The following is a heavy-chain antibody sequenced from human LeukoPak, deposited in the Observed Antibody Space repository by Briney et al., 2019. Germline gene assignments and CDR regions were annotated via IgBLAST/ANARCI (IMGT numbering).Heavy chain of an antibody. J-gene: IGHJ6*02. V-gene: IGHV3-33*01. D-gene: IGHD2-15*01. Sequence: GGSLRLSCVASGFTFSTYGMHWVRQAPGKGLEWVAVIWYDGSNKYYADSVKGRFTISRDNSKNTLYLQMNSLRAEDTAVYYCAREVVVVAAATLSYYYGMDVWGQGTTVTVSS. CDR1: GFTFSTYG. CDR2: IWYDGSNK. CDR3: AREVVVVAAATLSYYYGMDV.